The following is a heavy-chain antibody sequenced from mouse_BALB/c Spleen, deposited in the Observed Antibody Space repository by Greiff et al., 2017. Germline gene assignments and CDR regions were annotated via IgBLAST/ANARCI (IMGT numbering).Heavy chain of an antibody. J-gene: IGHJ3*01. CDR2: ISYSGST. Sequence: EVKLVESGPGLVKPSQSLSLTCTVTGYSITSDYAWNWIRQFPGNKLEWMGYISYSGSTSYNPSLKSRISITRDTSKNQFFLQLNSVTTEDTATYYCARMDGAYWGQGTLVTVSA. V-gene: IGHV3-2*02. CDR1: GYSITSDYA. CDR3: ARMDGAY.